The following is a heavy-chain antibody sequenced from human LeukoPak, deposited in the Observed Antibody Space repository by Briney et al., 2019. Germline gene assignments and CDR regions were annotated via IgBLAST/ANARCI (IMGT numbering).Heavy chain of an antibody. D-gene: IGHD6-13*01. CDR3: ARQQLSQLYYFDY. Sequence: SETLSLTCTVSGGSISSYYWSWIRQPPGKGLWWIGYIYYSGSTNYNPSLKSRVTISVDTSKNQFSLKLSSVTAADTAVYYCARQQLSQLYYFDYWGQGTLVTVSS. CDR2: IYYSGST. V-gene: IGHV4-59*01. J-gene: IGHJ4*02. CDR1: GGSISSYY.